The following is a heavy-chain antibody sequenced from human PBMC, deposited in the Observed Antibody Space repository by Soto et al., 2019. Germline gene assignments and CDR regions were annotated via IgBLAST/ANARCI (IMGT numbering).Heavy chain of an antibody. D-gene: IGHD6-13*01. CDR3: AYCGYYSSSWFPDY. Sequence: QITLKESGPSLVKPTQTLTLTCTFSGFSLTTNGVGVGWIRQSPGEALEWLALIYWDDDKRYSPSLKSRLTITKDTSKNQVVLTMTNMDSVDTVTYYCAYCGYYSSSWFPDYCGQGTLVTVSS. CDR2: IYWDDDK. V-gene: IGHV2-5*02. CDR1: GFSLTTNGVG. J-gene: IGHJ4*02.